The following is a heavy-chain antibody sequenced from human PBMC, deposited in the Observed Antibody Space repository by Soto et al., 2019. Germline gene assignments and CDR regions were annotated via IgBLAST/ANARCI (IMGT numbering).Heavy chain of an antibody. D-gene: IGHD6-19*01. CDR1: GGSFSGYY. CDR2: INHSGST. J-gene: IGHJ4*02. V-gene: IGHV4-34*01. CDR3: ARVTLLLYSSGWYLRRKGFDY. Sequence: PSETLSLTCAVYGGSFSGYYWSWIRQPPGKGLEWIGEINHSGSTNYNPSLKSRVTISVDTSKNQFSLKLSSVTAADTAVYYCARVTLLLYSSGWYLRRKGFDYWGKGTLVTVSS.